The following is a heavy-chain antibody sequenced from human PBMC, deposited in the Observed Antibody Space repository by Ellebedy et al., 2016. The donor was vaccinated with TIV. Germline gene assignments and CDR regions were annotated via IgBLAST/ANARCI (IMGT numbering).Heavy chain of an antibody. J-gene: IGHJ5*02. D-gene: IGHD6-19*01. CDR2: IYSGGNT. CDR1: GFTVSSNY. Sequence: GESLKISCAASGFTVSSNYMSWVRQAPGKGLEWFSLIYSGGNTYYADSVKGRFTISRDNSKTTLYLQMNSLRAEDTAVYYCARVVSGWYSPSNWFDPWGQGTLVAVSS. CDR3: ARVVSGWYSPSNWFDP. V-gene: IGHV3-66*01.